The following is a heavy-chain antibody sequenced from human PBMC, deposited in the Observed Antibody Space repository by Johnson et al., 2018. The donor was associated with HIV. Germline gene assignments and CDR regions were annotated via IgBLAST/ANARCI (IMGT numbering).Heavy chain of an antibody. Sequence: VQLVESGGGLVQPGGSLRLSCAASGFTFSSFEMHWVRLATGKSLEWVSAIGTAGDTYYPGSVKGRFTISRDNAKNTPYLQMNSLRAEDTAVYYCARAWSLGAFDIWGQGTMVTVSS. J-gene: IGHJ3*02. V-gene: IGHV3-13*01. CDR3: ARAWSLGAFDI. D-gene: IGHD2-15*01. CDR2: IGTAGDT. CDR1: GFTFSSFE.